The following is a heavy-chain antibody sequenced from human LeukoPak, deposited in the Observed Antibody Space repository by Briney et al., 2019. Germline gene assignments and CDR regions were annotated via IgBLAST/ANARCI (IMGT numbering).Heavy chain of an antibody. J-gene: IGHJ4*02. Sequence: GGSLRLSCAASGFTFSRSWVTWVRQAPGKGLEWVASINQDGSVKHYMDSVKGRFTISRDNSNNSLFPQMNSLRAEDTAVYYCAKLLGDVTTFDYWGQGTLVTVSS. V-gene: IGHV3-7*01. D-gene: IGHD3-16*01. CDR1: GFTFSRSW. CDR2: INQDGSVK. CDR3: AKLLGDVTTFDY.